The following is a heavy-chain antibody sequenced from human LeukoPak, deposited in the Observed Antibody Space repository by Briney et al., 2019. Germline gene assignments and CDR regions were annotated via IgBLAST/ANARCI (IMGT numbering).Heavy chain of an antibody. V-gene: IGHV3-15*01. CDR1: GFTFSQAW. D-gene: IGHD3-22*01. J-gene: IGHJ4*02. Sequence: PGGSLRLSCEGSGFTFSQAWMSWVRQAPGKGLEWVGRVKSYPEGMATDYAAPVKGRFTISRDDPKNTLFLQMNSLRAEDTAVYYCAKHPARGLEYYYDSSGYFRFDYWGQGTLVTVSS. CDR3: AKHPARGLEYYYDSSGYFRFDY. CDR2: VKSYPEGMAT.